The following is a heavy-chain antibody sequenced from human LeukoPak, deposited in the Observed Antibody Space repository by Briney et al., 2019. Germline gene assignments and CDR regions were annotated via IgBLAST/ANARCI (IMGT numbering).Heavy chain of an antibody. J-gene: IGHJ4*02. Sequence: GESLKISCKGSGYSFTSYWIGWVRQMPGKGLEWMGIIFPGDSDTRYSPSFQGQVTISGDKSISTAYLQWSSLKASDTAIYYCARLRYCSGGSCYGDYWGQGTLVTVSS. CDR3: ARLRYCSGGSCYGDY. D-gene: IGHD2-15*01. CDR2: IFPGDSDT. CDR1: GYSFTSYW. V-gene: IGHV5-51*01.